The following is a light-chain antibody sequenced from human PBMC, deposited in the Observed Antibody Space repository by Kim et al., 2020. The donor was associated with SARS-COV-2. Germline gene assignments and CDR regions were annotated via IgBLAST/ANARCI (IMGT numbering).Light chain of an antibody. J-gene: IGLJ3*02. CDR2: LNSDGSH. CDR3: QTWGTGMV. V-gene: IGLV4-69*01. CDR1: SGHSSYA. Sequence: GASVKLTCTLSSGHSSYAIAWHQQQPEKGTRYLMKLNSDGSHSKGDGIPDRFSGSSSGAERYLTISSLQSEDEADYYCQTWGTGMVFGGGTKVTVL.